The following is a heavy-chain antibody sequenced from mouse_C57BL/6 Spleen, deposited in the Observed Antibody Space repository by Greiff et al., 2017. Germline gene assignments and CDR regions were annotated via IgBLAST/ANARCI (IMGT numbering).Heavy chain of an antibody. V-gene: IGHV5-12*01. CDR2: ISNGGGST. CDR1: GFTFSDYY. Sequence: EVNLVESGGGLVQPGGSLKLSCAASGFTFSDYYMYWVRQTPEKRLEWVAYISNGGGSTYYPDTVKGRFTISRDNAKNTLYLQMSRLKSEDTAMYYCARQVSMDYWGQGTSVTVSS. J-gene: IGHJ4*01. CDR3: ARQVSMDY.